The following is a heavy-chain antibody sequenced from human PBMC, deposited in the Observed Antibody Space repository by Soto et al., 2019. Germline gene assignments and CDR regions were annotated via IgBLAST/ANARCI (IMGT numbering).Heavy chain of an antibody. CDR2: IYFSGST. J-gene: IGHJ4*02. V-gene: IGHV4-59*11. CDR3: ARDMNNWNYDY. Sequence: SETLSLTCTVSGGSMRGHYWGWIRQPPGKGLEWIGYIYFSGSTKYNPSLKSRVTISVDTSKNQLSLRLNSVTAADTAVYYCARDMNNWNYDYWGLGTQVTVSS. CDR1: GGSMRGHY. D-gene: IGHD1-7*01.